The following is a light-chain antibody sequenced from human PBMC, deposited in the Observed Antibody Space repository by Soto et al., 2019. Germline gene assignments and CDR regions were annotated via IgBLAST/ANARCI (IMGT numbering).Light chain of an antibody. CDR1: QSVRSN. CDR3: QQRSNWPIT. J-gene: IGKJ5*01. Sequence: IVMTQSPATLSVSPGESATLSCRASQSVRSNLAWYQQRPGQAPRLLIYDASNRATGIPARFSGSGSGTDFTLTISSLEPEDFAVYYCQQRSNWPITFGQGTRLEIK. CDR2: DAS. V-gene: IGKV3-11*01.